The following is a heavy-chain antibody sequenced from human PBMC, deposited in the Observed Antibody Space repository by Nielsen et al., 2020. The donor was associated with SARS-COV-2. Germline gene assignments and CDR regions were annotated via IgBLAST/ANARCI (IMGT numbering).Heavy chain of an antibody. CDR2: IYFSGRT. CDR3: ARESSGYDHYNYGMDV. Sequence: SETLSLTCTVSGGSISSGGYYWSWIRHHLGKGLEWIGYIYFSGRTCYSPSLKSRVTISVDTSKNQFSLSLRSVTAADTAVYYCARESSGYDHYNYGMDVWGQGTTVTVSS. D-gene: IGHD5-12*01. V-gene: IGHV4-31*03. J-gene: IGHJ6*02. CDR1: GGSISSGGYY.